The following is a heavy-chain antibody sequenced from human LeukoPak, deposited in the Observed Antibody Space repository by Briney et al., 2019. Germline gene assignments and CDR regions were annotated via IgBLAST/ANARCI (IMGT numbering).Heavy chain of an antibody. V-gene: IGHV1-18*01. D-gene: IGHD3-10*01. CDR3: ARELLWFGDGYFDY. J-gene: IGHJ4*02. Sequence: ASVKVSCKASGYTFTSYGISWVRQAPGQGLEWMGWISAYNGNTNYAQKLQGRVTMTTDTSTSTAYMELRSLRSDDTAVYSCARELLWFGDGYFDYWGQGTLVTVSS. CDR1: GYTFTSYG. CDR2: ISAYNGNT.